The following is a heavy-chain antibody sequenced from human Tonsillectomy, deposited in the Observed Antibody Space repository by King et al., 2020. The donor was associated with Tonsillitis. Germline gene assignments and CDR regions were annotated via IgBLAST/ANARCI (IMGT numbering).Heavy chain of an antibody. D-gene: IGHD5-12*01. CDR1: GFTFSSYA. V-gene: IGHV3-23*04. J-gene: IGHJ6*02. Sequence: QLVQSGGGLVQPGGSLRLSCAASGFTFSSYAMSWVRQAPGKGLEWVSSISGIGGSTYYADAVKGRLTISRDNPKNTLYLQMNSLRAEDTAVYYCASCMVACRFYYYYGMDVWGQGTTVTVSS. CDR2: ISGIGGST. CDR3: ASCMVACRFYYYYGMDV.